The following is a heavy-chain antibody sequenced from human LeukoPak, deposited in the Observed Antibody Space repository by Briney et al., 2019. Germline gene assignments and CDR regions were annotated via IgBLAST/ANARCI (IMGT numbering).Heavy chain of an antibody. CDR3: ARAAAGTTPFDY. Sequence: ASVKVSCKASGYTFTNSYMHWVRQAPGQGLEWMGLINPSGGTTTYAQKFQGRVTMTRDTSTSTVYMELSSLRSEDTAVYYCARAAAGTTPFDYWGQGTLVTVSS. CDR2: INPSGGTT. J-gene: IGHJ4*02. D-gene: IGHD6-13*01. CDR1: GYTFTNSY. V-gene: IGHV1-46*01.